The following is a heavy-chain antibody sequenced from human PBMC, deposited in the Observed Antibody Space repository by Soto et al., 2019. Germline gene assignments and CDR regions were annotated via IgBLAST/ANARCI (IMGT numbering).Heavy chain of an antibody. D-gene: IGHD6-13*01. V-gene: IGHV4-31*03. J-gene: IGHJ5*02. CDR1: GGSISSGGYF. CDR2: IYYSGNT. CDR3: ARASSSPHWFDP. Sequence: QVQLQESGPGLVKPSQTLCLTCTVSGGSISSGGYFWSWIRQHPEKGLEWIGYIYYSGNTYYNPSLKSRVTISIATSQAQFSLRLSSVTAADMAIYYCARASSSPHWFDPWGQGTLVTVSS.